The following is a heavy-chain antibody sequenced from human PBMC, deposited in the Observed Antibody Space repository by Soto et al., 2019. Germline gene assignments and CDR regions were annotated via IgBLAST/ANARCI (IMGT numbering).Heavy chain of an antibody. CDR1: GFIFSTYS. V-gene: IGHV3-23*01. J-gene: IGHJ6*02. CDR3: VKEQDV. Sequence: PGGSLRLSCEASGFIFSTYSMTWVRQVPGKGLEWVAAVSPSGDSTYYADSLKGRLTISRDNSKNTVFLQMNSLSADDTGLYYCVKEQDVWGPGLSVTVS. CDR2: VSPSGDST.